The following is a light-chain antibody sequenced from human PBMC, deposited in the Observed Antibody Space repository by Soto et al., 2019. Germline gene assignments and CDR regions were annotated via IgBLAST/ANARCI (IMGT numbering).Light chain of an antibody. J-gene: IGKJ4*01. Sequence: EIVMTQSPATLSVSPGERATLSCRASQSVSSNLAWYQQKPGQAPRLLIYGASTRATGIPARFSGSGSGPEFTLPISSLQSEDFAVYYCQQYNNWPPLTFGGGTKVEIK. CDR3: QQYNNWPPLT. V-gene: IGKV3-15*01. CDR2: GAS. CDR1: QSVSSN.